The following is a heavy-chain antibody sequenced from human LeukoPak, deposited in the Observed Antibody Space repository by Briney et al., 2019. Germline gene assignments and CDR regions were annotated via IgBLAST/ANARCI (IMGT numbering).Heavy chain of an antibody. J-gene: IGHJ3*02. CDR2: ITHSGST. CDR1: GGAFSDYN. CDR3: ARVGASAFDI. V-gene: IGHV4-34*01. D-gene: IGHD3-10*01. Sequence: SETLSLTCTVNGGAFSDYNWNWIRQPPGKGPEWIGQITHSGSTNYNPSLKSRVTVSVDTSKKHLSLKLNSVTAADTAVYYCARVGASAFDIWGPGTMVTVSS.